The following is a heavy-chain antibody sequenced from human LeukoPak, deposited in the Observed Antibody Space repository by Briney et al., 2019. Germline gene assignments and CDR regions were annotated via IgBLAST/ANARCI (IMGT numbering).Heavy chain of an antibody. D-gene: IGHD3-16*01. J-gene: IGHJ4*02. Sequence: SVKVSCKGSGDIFISYAISWVRQARGQGREWVGGIVPRFGTATYVQKFQDRVTITADKSTNIVDMEQSSLRSDDTAVYYCARDTNGYNYDPSPLDYWGQGSLVTVSS. CDR1: GDIFISYA. V-gene: IGHV1-69*06. CDR3: ARDTNGYNYDPSPLDY. CDR2: IVPRFGTA.